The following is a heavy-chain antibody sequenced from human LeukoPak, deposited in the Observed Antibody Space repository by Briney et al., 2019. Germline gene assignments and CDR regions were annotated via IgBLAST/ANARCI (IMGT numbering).Heavy chain of an antibody. Sequence: GGSLRLSCAASGFSFDDYGLTWVRQAPGKGLEWVSGIDWNGDSTDYADSVKGRFTISRDNAKNSLYLQMNSLRAEDTALYYCARDLRVVITGSFDSWGQGTLVTVSS. CDR3: ARDLRVVITGSFDS. J-gene: IGHJ4*02. CDR1: GFSFDDYG. D-gene: IGHD3-22*01. CDR2: IDWNGDST. V-gene: IGHV3-20*04.